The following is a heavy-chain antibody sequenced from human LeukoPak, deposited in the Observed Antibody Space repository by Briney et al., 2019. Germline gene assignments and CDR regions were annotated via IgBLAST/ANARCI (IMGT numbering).Heavy chain of an antibody. CDR3: AELGITMIGGV. CDR1: GFTFSSYG. Sequence: PGGSLRLSCAASGFTFSSYGMHWVRQAPGKGLEWVAVISFDGVNTFYADSVKGRFTISRDNAKNSLYLQMNSQRAEDTAVYYCAELGITMIGGVWGKGTTVTISS. CDR2: ISFDGVNT. D-gene: IGHD3-10*02. V-gene: IGHV3-30*12. J-gene: IGHJ6*04.